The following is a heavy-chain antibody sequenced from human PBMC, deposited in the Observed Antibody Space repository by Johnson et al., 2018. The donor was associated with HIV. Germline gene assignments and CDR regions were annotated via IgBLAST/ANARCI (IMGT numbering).Heavy chain of an antibody. J-gene: IGHJ3*02. V-gene: IGHV3-30-3*01. CDR3: ARSVHDYSDYRWGRDAFDI. D-gene: IGHD4-11*01. CDR2: ISYDGSNK. Sequence: QVQLVESGGGLVQPGGSLRLSCGASGMTVSSYYMSWVRQAPGKGLEWVAVISYDGSNKYYADSVKGRFTISRDNSKNTLYLQMNSLRAEDTAAYYCARSVHDYSDYRWGRDAFDIWGQGTMVIVSS. CDR1: GMTVSSYY.